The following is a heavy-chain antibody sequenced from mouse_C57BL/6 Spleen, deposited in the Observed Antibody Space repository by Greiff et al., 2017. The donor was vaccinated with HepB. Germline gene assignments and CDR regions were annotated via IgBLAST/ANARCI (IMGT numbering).Heavy chain of an antibody. D-gene: IGHD1-1*01. V-gene: IGHV1-22*01. CDR1: GYTFTDYN. Sequence: EVQLQQSGPELVKPGASVKMSCKASGYTFTDYNMHWVKQSHGKSLEWIGYINPNNGGTSYNQKFKGKATLTVNKASSTAYMELRSLTSEDSAVYYCARTFTTVVGDYWGQGTTLTVSS. CDR2: INPNNGGT. CDR3: ARTFTTVVGDY. J-gene: IGHJ2*01.